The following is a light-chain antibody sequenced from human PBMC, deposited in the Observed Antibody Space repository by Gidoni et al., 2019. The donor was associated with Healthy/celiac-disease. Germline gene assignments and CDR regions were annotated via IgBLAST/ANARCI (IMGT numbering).Light chain of an antibody. CDR3: QVWDSSSDHWV. J-gene: IGLJ3*02. V-gene: IGLV3-21*03. Sequence: YGLTQPPSVSVAPGKTARITCGGNNIGSKRVHWYQQKRGQAPVLVVYDGSDRPSGIPERFSGSNSGNTATLTISRVEAGDEADYYCQVWDSSSDHWVFGGGTKLTVL. CDR2: DGS. CDR1: NIGSKR.